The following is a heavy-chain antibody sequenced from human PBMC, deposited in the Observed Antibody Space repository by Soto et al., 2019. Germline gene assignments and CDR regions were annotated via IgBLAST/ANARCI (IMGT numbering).Heavy chain of an antibody. CDR3: ARDSHDYGGNCPGY. CDR1: GGTFSSYA. CDR2: IIPIFGTA. Sequence: SVKVCKASGGTFSSYAISWVRQAPGQGLEWMGGIIPIFGTANYAQKFQGRVTITADKSTSTAYMELSSMRSEDTAVCCCARDSHDYGGNCPGYWGQGTLVTV. J-gene: IGHJ4*02. V-gene: IGHV1-69*06. D-gene: IGHD4-17*01.